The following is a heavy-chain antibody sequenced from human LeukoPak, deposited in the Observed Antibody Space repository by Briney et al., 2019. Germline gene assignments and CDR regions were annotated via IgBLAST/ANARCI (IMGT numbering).Heavy chain of an antibody. CDR3: ARPLWFGEPIDY. J-gene: IGHJ4*02. V-gene: IGHV3-66*01. Sequence: GGSLRLSCAASGFTVSSNYMSWVRQAPGKGLEWVPVIYSGGSTYYADSVKGRFTISRDNSKNTLYLQMNSLRAEDTAVYYCARPLWFGEPIDYWGQGTLVTVSS. D-gene: IGHD3-10*01. CDR2: IYSGGST. CDR1: GFTVSSNY.